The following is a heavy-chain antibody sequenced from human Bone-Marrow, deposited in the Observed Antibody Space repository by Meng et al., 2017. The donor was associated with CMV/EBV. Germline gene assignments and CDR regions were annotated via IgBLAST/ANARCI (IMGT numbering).Heavy chain of an antibody. CDR2: IKSKTDGGTT. D-gene: IGHD2-2*01. CDR1: GFTFSNAW. V-gene: IGHV3-15*01. J-gene: IGHJ4*02. CDR3: TTTETIGYCSSTSCSPLDY. Sequence: GGSLRLSCAASGFTFSNAWMSWVRQAPGKGLEWVGRIKSKTDGGTTDYAAPVKGRFTISRDDSKNTLYLQMNSLKTEDTAVYYCTTTETIGYCSSTSCSPLDYWGQGTLVTGYS.